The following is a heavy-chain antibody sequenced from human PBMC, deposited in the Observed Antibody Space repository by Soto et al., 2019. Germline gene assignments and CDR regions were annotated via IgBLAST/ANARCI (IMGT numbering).Heavy chain of an antibody. J-gene: IGHJ4*02. CDR2: ISYDGSNK. D-gene: IGHD6-19*01. CDR1: GFTFSSYG. Sequence: QVQLVESGGGVVQPGRSLRLSCAASGFTFSSYGMHWVRQAPGKGLEGVAVISYDGSNKYYADSVKGRFTISRDNSKNTLYLQMHSLRAQDTAVYYGAKVAVAGTLFDYWGQGTLVTVPS. V-gene: IGHV3-30*18. CDR3: AKVAVAGTLFDY.